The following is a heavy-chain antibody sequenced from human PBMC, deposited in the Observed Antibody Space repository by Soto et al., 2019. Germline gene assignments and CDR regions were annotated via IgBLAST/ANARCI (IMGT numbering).Heavy chain of an antibody. CDR2: IIPIFGTA. J-gene: IGHJ4*02. CDR1: GYSFTDYH. Sequence: SVKVSCKASGYSFTDYHIHWVRQAPGQGLEWMGGIIPIFGTANYAQKFQGRVTITADESTSTAYMELSSLRSEDTAVYYCARARDVERWLLKVEYYFDYWGQGTLVTVSS. CDR3: ARARDVERWLLKVEYYFDY. V-gene: IGHV1-69*13. D-gene: IGHD1-26*01.